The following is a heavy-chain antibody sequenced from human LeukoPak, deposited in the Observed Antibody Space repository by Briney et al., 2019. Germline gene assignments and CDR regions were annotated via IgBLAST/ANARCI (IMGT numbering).Heavy chain of an antibody. CDR1: GYTFISYY. CDR3: ARDRAGLVWFGDGSY. V-gene: IGHV1-46*01. D-gene: IGHD3-10*01. CDR2: INPSGGST. Sequence: ASVKVSCKASGYTFISYYMHWVRQAPGQGLEWMGIINPSGGSTSYAQKFQGRVTMTRDTSTSTVYMELSSLRSEDTAVYYCARDRAGLVWFGDGSYWGQGTLVTVSS. J-gene: IGHJ4*02.